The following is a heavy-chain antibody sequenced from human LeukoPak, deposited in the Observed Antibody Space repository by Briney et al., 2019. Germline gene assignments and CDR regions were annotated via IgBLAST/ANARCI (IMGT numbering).Heavy chain of an antibody. CDR3: ARSRYSSGDY. J-gene: IGHJ4*02. Sequence: GGSLRLSCAASGFTFSSYWISWVRQAPGRGLECVANIKQDGSEKYYVDSVKGRFTISRDNAKNSLYLQMNSLRAEDTAVYYCARSRYSSGDYWGQGTLVTVSS. V-gene: IGHV3-7*01. CDR1: GFTFSSYW. CDR2: IKQDGSEK. D-gene: IGHD5-18*01.